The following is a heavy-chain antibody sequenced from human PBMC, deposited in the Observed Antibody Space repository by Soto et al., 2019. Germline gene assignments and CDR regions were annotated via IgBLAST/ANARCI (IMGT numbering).Heavy chain of an antibody. D-gene: IGHD2-2*01. J-gene: IGHJ4*02. CDR1: GFTFSGYW. V-gene: IGHV3-7*01. CDR3: ARDDGWNNVVVPPATQNHYFDY. Sequence: EVQLVESGGGLVQPGGSLRLSCAASGFTFSGYWMSWVRQAPGKGLEWVANIKFDGSEKNYVDSLKGRFIISRDNTKNTLSMQMNSMRVEDTAVYYCARDDGWNNVVVPPATQNHYFDYWGPGTWVTVSS. CDR2: IKFDGSEK.